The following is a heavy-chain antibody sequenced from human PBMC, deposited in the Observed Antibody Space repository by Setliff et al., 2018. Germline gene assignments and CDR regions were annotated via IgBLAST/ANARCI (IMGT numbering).Heavy chain of an antibody. V-gene: IGHV4-4*08. J-gene: IGHJ6*03. CDR2: VYTSGST. D-gene: IGHD3-22*01. Sequence: TLSLTCTVSGGSISSYYWSWIRQPPGKGLEWIGYVYTSGSTNYNPSLKSRVTISVDTSKNQFSLKLSSVTAADTAVYYCARSRGYKHDSSGYYYDHYYYYYMDVWGKGTPVTVSS. CDR3: ARSRGYKHDSSGYYYDHYYYYYMDV. CDR1: GGSISSYY.